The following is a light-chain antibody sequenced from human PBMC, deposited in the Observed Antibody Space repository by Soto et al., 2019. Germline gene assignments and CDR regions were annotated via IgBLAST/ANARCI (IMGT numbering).Light chain of an antibody. V-gene: IGLV1-51*01. CDR1: GSNIGKNS. CDR2: DNN. J-gene: IGLJ1*01. Sequence: QSVLTQPPSVSAAPGQKVTISCSGSGSNIGKNSVSWYQQLPGTAPKLLIFDNNKRPSGIPDRFSGSKSGTSGTLGVTGLQTGDEADYYCGTWDSSLSAYVFGTGTKVTV. CDR3: GTWDSSLSAYV.